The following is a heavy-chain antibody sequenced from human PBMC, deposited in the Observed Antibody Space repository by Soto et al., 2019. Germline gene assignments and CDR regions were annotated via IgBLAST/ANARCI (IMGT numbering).Heavy chain of an antibody. V-gene: IGHV1-8*01. CDR1: GYTFTSYD. J-gene: IGHJ4*01. Sequence: ASVKVSCKASGYTFTSYDINWVRQATGQGLEWMGWMNPNSGNTGYAQKFQGRVTMTRNTSISTAYMELRSLRSDDTAVYYCARDLSRGYDILIGYHIGDNSFVYWG. CDR2: MNPNSGNT. CDR3: ARDLSRGYDILIGYHIGDNSFVY. D-gene: IGHD3-9*01.